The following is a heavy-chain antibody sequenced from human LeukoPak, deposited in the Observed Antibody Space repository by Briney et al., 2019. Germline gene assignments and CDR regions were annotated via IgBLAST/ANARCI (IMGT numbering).Heavy chain of an antibody. D-gene: IGHD5-24*01. CDR2: ISHSGST. CDR3: ARGPDGYNSQY. V-gene: IGHV4-34*01. Sequence: PSETLSLTCAVYGGSLSGYYWSWIRQPPGKGLEWIGSISHSGSTHYNPSLKSRVTISVDTSKNQFSLKLSSVTAADTAVYYCARGPDGYNSQYWGQGTLVTVSS. J-gene: IGHJ4*02. CDR1: GGSLSGYY.